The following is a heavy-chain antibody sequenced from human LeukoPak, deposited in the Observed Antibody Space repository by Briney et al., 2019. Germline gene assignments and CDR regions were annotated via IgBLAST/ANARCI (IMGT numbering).Heavy chain of an antibody. D-gene: IGHD3-10*01. CDR3: ARPSRSGSYYSAPFDF. V-gene: IGHV4-4*07. J-gene: IGHJ4*02. Sequence: SETLSLTCTVSGGSISSYYWSWIRQPAGKGLEWIGRIYTSGTTHYNPSLKSRVTMSVDTSKNQFSLKLSSVTAADTAVYYCARPSRSGSYYSAPFDFWGQGTLVTVSS. CDR2: IYTSGTT. CDR1: GGSISSYY.